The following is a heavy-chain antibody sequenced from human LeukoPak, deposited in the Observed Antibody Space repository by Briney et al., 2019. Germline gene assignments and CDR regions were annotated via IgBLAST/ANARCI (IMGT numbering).Heavy chain of an antibody. V-gene: IGHV3-23*01. CDR1: GFTFSTYA. CDR3: ARGVFAGDLLTGYWYFDL. D-gene: IGHD1-20*01. CDR2: FCGRGGCT. Sequence: PGGSLRLSCAASGFTFSTYAMGWVRQAPGKGLEWVSVFCGRGGCTYYAESVKGRFTISKDNSKNTVYLQMNSLRAEDTAVYYCARGVFAGDLLTGYWYFDLWGRGTLVTVSS. J-gene: IGHJ2*01.